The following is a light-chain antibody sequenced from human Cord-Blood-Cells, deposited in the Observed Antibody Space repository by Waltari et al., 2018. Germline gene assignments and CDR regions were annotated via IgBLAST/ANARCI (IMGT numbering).Light chain of an antibody. V-gene: IGLV2-23*01. CDR2: EGS. J-gene: IGLJ3*02. CDR3: CSYAGSSTWV. CDR1: SSDVGIYNL. Sequence: QSALTQPASVSGSPGPAITIPCTGTSSDVGIYNLVSWYQQHPGKAPKLMIYEGSKRHSGVSNRFSGSKSGNTASLTISGLQAEDEADYYCCSYAGSSTWVFGGGTKLTVL.